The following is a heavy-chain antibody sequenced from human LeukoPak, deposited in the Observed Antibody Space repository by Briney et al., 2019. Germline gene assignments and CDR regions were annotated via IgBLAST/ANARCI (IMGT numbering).Heavy chain of an antibody. Sequence: GGSLRLSCAASGFTFSNYAMHWVRQAPGKGLEWVTVISFDGGNKYYADSVKGRFTISRDNAKNSLYLQMNSLRAKDTAVYYCAKDATNLVLSIAAHFDYWGQGTLVTVSS. D-gene: IGHD6-6*01. CDR3: AKDATNLVLSIAAHFDY. J-gene: IGHJ4*02. V-gene: IGHV3-30-3*01. CDR1: GFTFSNYA. CDR2: ISFDGGNK.